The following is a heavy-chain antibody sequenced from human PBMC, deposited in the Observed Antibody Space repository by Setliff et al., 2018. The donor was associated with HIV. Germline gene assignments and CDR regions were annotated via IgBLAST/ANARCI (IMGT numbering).Heavy chain of an antibody. J-gene: IGHJ5*01. CDR1: SGSIKSYY. V-gene: IGHV4-59*01. D-gene: IGHD3-22*01. Sequence: KPSETLSLTCTVSSGSIKSYYWSWIRQPPGKGLEWVGYIYGSGSTNYNPSLKSRLTISIDMSKNQFSLKLNSVTAADTAVYYCARAGNDYYDSNGYYYVVDWFDSWGQGTLVTVSS. CDR3: ARAGNDYYDSNGYYYVVDWFDS. CDR2: IYGSGST.